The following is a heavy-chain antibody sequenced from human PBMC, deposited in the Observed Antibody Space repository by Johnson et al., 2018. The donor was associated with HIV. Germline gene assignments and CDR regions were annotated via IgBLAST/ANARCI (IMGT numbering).Heavy chain of an antibody. CDR2: ISYDGSNK. J-gene: IGHJ3*02. D-gene: IGHD3-22*01. V-gene: IGHV3-30*03. CDR3: AREVNAFDI. Sequence: QVQLVESGGGLVQPGGSLRLSCAASGFTVSSNYMSWVRQAPGKGLEWVAVISYDGSNKYYADSVKGRFTISRDNAKTTLYLQMNSLRAEDTAVYYCAREVNAFDIWGQGTVVTVSS. CDR1: GFTVSSNY.